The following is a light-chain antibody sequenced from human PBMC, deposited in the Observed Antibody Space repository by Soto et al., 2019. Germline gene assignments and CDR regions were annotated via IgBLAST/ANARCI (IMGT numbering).Light chain of an antibody. Sequence: SYELTQPPSVSVVPGQTATVTCGGRNIGSKSVHWYQQKPGQAPVLVVHDDSDRPSGIPGRFSGSNSGDTATLTISGVEAGDEADYYCQVWDRSSNHWVFGGGTKLTVL. CDR3: QVWDRSSNHWV. CDR1: NIGSKS. J-gene: IGLJ3*02. V-gene: IGLV3-21*02. CDR2: DDS.